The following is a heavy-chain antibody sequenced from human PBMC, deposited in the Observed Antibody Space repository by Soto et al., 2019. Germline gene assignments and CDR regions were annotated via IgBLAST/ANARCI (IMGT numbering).Heavy chain of an antibody. CDR3: ARVGCGGDCYDYYYYYGMDV. D-gene: IGHD2-21*02. CDR1: GYTFTSYA. CDR2: INAGNGNT. Sequence: ASVKVSCKASGYTFTSYAMHWVRQAPGQRLEWMGWINAGNGNTKYSQKFQGRVTITRDTTASTAYMELSSLGSEDTAVYYCARVGCGGDCYDYYYYYGMDVWGQGTTVTVSS. J-gene: IGHJ6*02. V-gene: IGHV1-3*01.